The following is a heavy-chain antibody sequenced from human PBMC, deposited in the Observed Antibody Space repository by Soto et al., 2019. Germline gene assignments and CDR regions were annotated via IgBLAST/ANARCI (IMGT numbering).Heavy chain of an antibody. V-gene: IGHV3-30*04. CDR2: ISNDERKS. D-gene: IGHD6-6*01. Sequence: QVQLVESGGGVVQPGRSLRLSCAASGFTMSTYTMYWVRQAPGKGQEWVAAISNDERKSYYEDAVKGRFTISRDTSKSALYLPMNCLRVEDTAVYYCMASARLEFDDWGQGTMVTVSS. J-gene: IGHJ4*02. CDR1: GFTMSTYT. CDR3: MASARLEFDD.